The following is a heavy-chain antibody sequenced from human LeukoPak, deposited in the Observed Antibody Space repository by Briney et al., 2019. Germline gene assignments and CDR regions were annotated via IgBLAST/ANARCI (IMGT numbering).Heavy chain of an antibody. Sequence: GGSLRLSCAASGFTFSSYAMHWVRQAPGKGLEWVAVISYDGSNKYYADSVKGRFTISRDNSKNMLYLQMNSLRAEDTAVYYCARVPRGIAARPDGDYWGQGTLVTVSS. CDR1: GFTFSSYA. J-gene: IGHJ4*02. CDR2: ISYDGSNK. V-gene: IGHV3-30-3*01. CDR3: ARVPRGIAARPDGDY. D-gene: IGHD6-6*01.